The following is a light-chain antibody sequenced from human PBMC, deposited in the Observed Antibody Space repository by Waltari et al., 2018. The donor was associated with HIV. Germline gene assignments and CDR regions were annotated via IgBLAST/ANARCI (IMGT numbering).Light chain of an antibody. Sequence: DIVLTQSPATLSVSPGAGATLSCRASPSVGSNLASDQKKPGQAPRLLIDGASTRATGTPARFSGSGSGTEFTLTISSLQSEDFAVYYCQQYSNWPPGPLTFGGGTKVEIK. J-gene: IGKJ4*01. CDR1: PSVGSN. CDR3: QQYSNWPPGPLT. CDR2: GAS. V-gene: IGKV3-15*01.